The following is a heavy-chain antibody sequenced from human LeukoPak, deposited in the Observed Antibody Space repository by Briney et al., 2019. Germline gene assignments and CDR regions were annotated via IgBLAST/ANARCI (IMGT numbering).Heavy chain of an antibody. Sequence: KPSETLSLTCTVSGGSISSYYWSWIRQPPGKGPEWIGYIYYSGSTNYNPSLKSRVTISVDTSKNQFSLKLSSVTAADTAVYYCARDSGTLRFDPWGQGTLVTVSS. CDR1: GGSISSYY. J-gene: IGHJ5*02. V-gene: IGHV4-59*01. D-gene: IGHD1-26*01. CDR3: ARDSGTLRFDP. CDR2: IYYSGST.